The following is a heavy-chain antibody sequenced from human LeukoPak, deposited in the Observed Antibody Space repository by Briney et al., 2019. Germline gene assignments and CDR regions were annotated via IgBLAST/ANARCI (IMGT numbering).Heavy chain of an antibody. V-gene: IGHV3-21*01. CDR1: GFTFRDYT. Sequence: GGSLRLSCAASGFTFRDYTMNWVRQAPGKGLEWVSAISKSGTYIKYADSVKGRFTVSRDNAKNSLFLQMNSLRVEDTALYFCTREVLIVVEPASNTIDFWGQGTRVTVSS. D-gene: IGHD2-2*01. CDR3: TREVLIVVEPASNTIDF. J-gene: IGHJ4*02. CDR2: ISKSGTYI.